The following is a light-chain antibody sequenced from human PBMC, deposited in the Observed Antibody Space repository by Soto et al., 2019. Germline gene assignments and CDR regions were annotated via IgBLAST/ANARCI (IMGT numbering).Light chain of an antibody. V-gene: IGLV2-8*01. J-gene: IGLJ3*02. Sequence: QSALTQPPSASGSPGQSVTISCTGTSSDVGAYNYVSWYQQHAGKAPKLVIYEVTKRPSGVPDRFSGSKSAHTASLPVSGLQAEDEAAYYCSSFASSNTWVFGGGTKLTVL. CDR2: EVT. CDR1: SSDVGAYNY. CDR3: SSFASSNTWV.